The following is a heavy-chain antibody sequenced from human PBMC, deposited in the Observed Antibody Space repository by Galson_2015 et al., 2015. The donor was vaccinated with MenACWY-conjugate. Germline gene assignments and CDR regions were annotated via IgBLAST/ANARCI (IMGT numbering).Heavy chain of an antibody. V-gene: IGHV5-51*01. CDR3: AKRDGSWPDTFDF. D-gene: IGHD6-13*01. J-gene: IGHJ3*01. Sequence: QSGAEVTNPGESLKISCKGSGYTFGSYWIGWVRQMPGKGLEWVGIIYPGDSDTTYSPSFQGQVTISVDKSINTAYLQWSSLKASDTAMYYCAKRDGSWPDTFDFWGQGTMVTVSS. CDR1: GYTFGSYW. CDR2: IYPGDSDT.